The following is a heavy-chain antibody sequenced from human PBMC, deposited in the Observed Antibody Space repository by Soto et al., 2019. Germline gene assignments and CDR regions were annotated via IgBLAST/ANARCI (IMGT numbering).Heavy chain of an antibody. CDR2: FDPEDGET. V-gene: IGHV1-24*01. CDR3: APSLGELSLCGPSDAFDI. CDR1: GYTLTELS. J-gene: IGHJ3*02. Sequence: ASVKVSCKVSGYTLTELSMHWVRQAPGKGLEWMGGFDPEDGETIYAQKFQGRVTMTEDTSTDTAYMELSSLRSEDTAVYYCAPSLGELSLCGPSDAFDIWGQGTMVTVSS. D-gene: IGHD3-16*02.